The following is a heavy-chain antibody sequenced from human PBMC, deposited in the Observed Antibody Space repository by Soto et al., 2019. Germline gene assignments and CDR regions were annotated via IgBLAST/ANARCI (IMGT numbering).Heavy chain of an antibody. CDR3: ARVYYGSGSYYNLGTGGTDV. V-gene: IGHV4-38-2*01. D-gene: IGHD3-10*01. CDR2: IYHSGST. Sequence: SETLSLTCSVSGYSISSGYYWGWIRQPPGKGLEWIGSIYHSGSTYYNPSLKSRVTISVDTSKNQFSLKLSSVTAADTAVYYCARVYYGSGSYYNLGTGGTDVRGQGTKGTVS. CDR1: GYSISSGYY. J-gene: IGHJ6*02.